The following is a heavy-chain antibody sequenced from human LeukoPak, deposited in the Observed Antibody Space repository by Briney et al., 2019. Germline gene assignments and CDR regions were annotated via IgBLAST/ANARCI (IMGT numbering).Heavy chain of an antibody. D-gene: IGHD3-22*01. CDR2: ISAYNGNT. CDR1: GYTFTSYG. CDR3: ARDTYYYDSSGYASEYGMDV. V-gene: IGHV1-18*01. Sequence: ASVKVSCKASGYTFTSYGISWVRQAPGQGLEWMGWISAYNGNTNYAQKLQGRVTMTTDTSTSTAYMELRSLRSDDTAVYYCARDTYYYDSSGYASEYGMDVWSQGTTVTVSS. J-gene: IGHJ6*02.